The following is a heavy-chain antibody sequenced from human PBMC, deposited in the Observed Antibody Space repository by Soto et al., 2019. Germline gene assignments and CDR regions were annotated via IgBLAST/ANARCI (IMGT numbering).Heavy chain of an antibody. CDR1: GFAFSSYG. V-gene: IGHV3-30*18. CDR3: TKGGQRLVRWGFGC. Sequence: QVQLVESGGGVVQPGRSLRLSCAASGFAFSSYGMHWVRQAPGKGLEWLAVISYDGTNEYYADSVKGRFTISRDNSINTPYLQMNGRRAEDTAVYYCTKGGQRLVRWGFGCWGQGTLVTVSS. J-gene: IGHJ4*02. CDR2: ISYDGTNE. D-gene: IGHD6-13*01.